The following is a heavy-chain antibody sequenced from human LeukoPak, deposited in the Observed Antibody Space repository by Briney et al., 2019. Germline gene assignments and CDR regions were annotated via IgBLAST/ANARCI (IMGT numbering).Heavy chain of an antibody. CDR1: GFTFSSYA. Sequence: PGGSLRLYCAASGFTFSSYAMGWVRQAPGKGLKWVSAITASGGNTYYADSVKGRFTISRHNSKNTLYLQVNSLRAEDTAVYYCAKANGYSYGRYYFDYWGQGTLVTVSS. CDR3: AKANGYSYGRYYFDY. V-gene: IGHV3-23*01. D-gene: IGHD5-18*01. CDR2: ITASGGNT. J-gene: IGHJ4*02.